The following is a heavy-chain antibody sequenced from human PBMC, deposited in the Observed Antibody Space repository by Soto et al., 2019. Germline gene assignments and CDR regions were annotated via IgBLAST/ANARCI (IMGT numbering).Heavy chain of an antibody. CDR2: ISSSSSTI. D-gene: IGHD3-3*01. CDR1: GFTFSSYS. V-gene: IGHV3-48*02. Sequence: PGGSLRLSCAASGFTFSSYSMNWVRQAPGKGLEWVSYISSSSSTIYYADSVKGRFTISRDNAKNSLYLQMNSLRDEDTAVYYCARGSEGITIFGVVIKDYYYYGMDVWGQGTTVTVSS. CDR3: ARGSEGITIFGVVIKDYYYYGMDV. J-gene: IGHJ6*02.